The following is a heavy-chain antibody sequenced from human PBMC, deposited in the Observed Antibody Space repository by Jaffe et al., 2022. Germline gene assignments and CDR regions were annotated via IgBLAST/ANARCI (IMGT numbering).Heavy chain of an antibody. J-gene: IGHJ4*02. CDR1: GYSISSGYY. D-gene: IGHD2-2*01. CDR2: IYHSGST. V-gene: IGHV4-38-2*01. Sequence: QVQLQESGPGLVKPSETLSLTCAVSGYSISSGYYWGWIRQPPGKGLEWIGSIYHSGSTYYNPSLKSRVTISVDTSKNQFSLKLSSVTAADTAVYYCARHLLVVVVPAAPFDYWGQGTLVTVSS. CDR3: ARHLLVVVVPAAPFDY.